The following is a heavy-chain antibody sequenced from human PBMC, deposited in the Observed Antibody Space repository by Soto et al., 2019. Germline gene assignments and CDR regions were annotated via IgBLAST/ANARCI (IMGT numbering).Heavy chain of an antibody. J-gene: IGHJ3*02. CDR3: AKDFREYGGCGDT. D-gene: IGHD3-10*01. CDR1: GFTFSNYV. V-gene: IGHV3-23*01. CDR2: ISAGGTIT. Sequence: EVQLLESGGGLVQPGGSLRLSCAASGFTFSNYVMTWVRQAPGKGLEWVATISAGGTITYYGDSVKGRFTISRDNSENPLYVQMNSLRVEDTGVGCVAKDFREYGGCGDTWGQGTMVTVSS.